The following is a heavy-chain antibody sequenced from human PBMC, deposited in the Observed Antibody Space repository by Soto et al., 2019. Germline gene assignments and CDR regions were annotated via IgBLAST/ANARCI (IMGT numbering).Heavy chain of an antibody. CDR3: ARDAVGYCGGDCSHSDY. V-gene: IGHV3-66*01. CDR2: IDSGGST. CDR1: GFTVSSNY. D-gene: IGHD2-21*02. J-gene: IGHJ4*02. Sequence: EVQLVESGGGLVQPGGSLRLSCAASGFTVSSNYMSWVRQAPGKGLAWVSVIDSGGSTYYADSVKGRFTISRDNSKNTLYLQMNSLRAAGTAVYYCARDAVGYCGGDCSHSDYWGQGTLVTVSS.